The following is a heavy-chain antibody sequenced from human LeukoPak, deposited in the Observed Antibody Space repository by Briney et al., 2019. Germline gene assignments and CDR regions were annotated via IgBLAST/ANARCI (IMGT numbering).Heavy chain of an antibody. CDR2: MHPNSGNT. J-gene: IGHJ4*02. D-gene: IGHD3-3*01. CDR1: GYTFTSYD. Sequence: ASVKVSFKASGYTFTSYDINWVRQATGQGLEWMGWMHPNSGNTGYAQQFQGRVTITRNTSISTAYMELSSRRSEDTAVYYCARGLLPDLWSGYSDYWGQGTLVTVSS. CDR3: ARGLLPDLWSGYSDY. V-gene: IGHV1-8*03.